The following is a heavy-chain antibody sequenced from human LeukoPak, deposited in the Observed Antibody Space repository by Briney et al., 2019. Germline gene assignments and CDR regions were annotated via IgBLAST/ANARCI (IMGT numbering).Heavy chain of an antibody. V-gene: IGHV3-23*01. D-gene: IGHD3-10*01. CDR2: ISGSGGST. CDR3: AKDPFKFYGSGRDYYYGMDV. Sequence: AGGSLRLSCAASGFTFSSYAMSWVRQAPGKGLEWVSAISGSGGSTYYADSVKGRFTISRDNSKNTLYLQMNSLRAEDTAVYYCAKDPFKFYGSGRDYYYGMDVWGQGTTVTVSS. CDR1: GFTFSSYA. J-gene: IGHJ6*02.